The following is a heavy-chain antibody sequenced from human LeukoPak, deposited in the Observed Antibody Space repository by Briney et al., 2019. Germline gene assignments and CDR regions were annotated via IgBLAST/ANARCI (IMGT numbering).Heavy chain of an antibody. CDR3: ARAQSSWELLGY. D-gene: IGHD1-26*01. J-gene: IGHJ4*02. V-gene: IGHV1-69*04. CDR2: IIPILGIA. Sequence: ASVKVSCKASGGTFSSYAISWVRQAPGQGLEWMGRIIPILGIANYAQKFQGRVTITADKSTSTAYMELSSLRSEDTAVYYCARAQSSWELLGYWGQGTLVTVSS. CDR1: GGTFSSYA.